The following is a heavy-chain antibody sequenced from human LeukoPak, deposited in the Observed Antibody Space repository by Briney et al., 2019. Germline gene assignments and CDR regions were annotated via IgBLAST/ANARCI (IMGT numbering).Heavy chain of an antibody. CDR1: GFTFSSYG. CDR2: IRYDGSNK. CDR3: YPRFLEWPRPNFDY. J-gene: IGHJ4*02. Sequence: PGGSLRLSCAASGFTFSSYGMHWVRQAPGKGLEWVAFIRYDGSNKYYADSVKGRFTISRDNSKNTLYLQMNSLRAEDTAVYYCYPRFLEWPRPNFDYWGQGTLVTVSS. V-gene: IGHV3-30*02. D-gene: IGHD3-3*01.